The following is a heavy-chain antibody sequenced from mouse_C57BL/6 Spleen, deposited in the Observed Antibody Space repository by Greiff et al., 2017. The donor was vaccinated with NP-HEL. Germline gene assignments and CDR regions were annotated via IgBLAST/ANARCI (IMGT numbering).Heavy chain of an antibody. CDR3: ARRGRGPGDY. J-gene: IGHJ2*01. CDR2: IYPGDGDT. CDR1: GYAFSSYW. Sequence: QVQLQQSGAELVKPGASVKISCKASGYAFSSYWMNWVKQRPGQGLEWIGQIYPGDGDTNYNGKFKGKATLTADKSSSTAYMQLSSLTSEDAAVYFCARRGRGPGDYWGQGTTLTVSS. V-gene: IGHV1-80*01. D-gene: IGHD3-3*01.